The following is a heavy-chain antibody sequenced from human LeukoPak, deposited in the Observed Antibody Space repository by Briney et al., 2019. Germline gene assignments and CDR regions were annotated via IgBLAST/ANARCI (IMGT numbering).Heavy chain of an antibody. J-gene: IGHJ4*02. CDR1: GYSISSDYY. Sequence: SETLSLTCAVSGYSISSDYYWGWIRQPPGKWLEWIGSIYHSGSTYYNPSLKSRVTISVDTSKNQFSLKLSSVTAADTAVYYCATSGGFPGHLNPSGNWGQGTLVTVSS. CDR2: IYHSGST. V-gene: IGHV4-38-2*01. CDR3: ATSGGFPGHLNPSGN. D-gene: IGHD6-19*01.